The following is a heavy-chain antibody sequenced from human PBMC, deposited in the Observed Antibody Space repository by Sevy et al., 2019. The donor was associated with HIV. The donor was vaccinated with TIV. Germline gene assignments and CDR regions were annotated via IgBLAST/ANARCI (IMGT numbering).Heavy chain of an antibody. D-gene: IGHD3-22*01. CDR3: ARGGYYYENAAYDALDS. Sequence: GGSLRLSCAATGFSFSSYAMHWVRQAPGKGLEWVAYIWCDGGNQDYGDSVKGRFTISRDNSKNTLYLQMNNVRVEDTAVYYCARGGYYYENAAYDALDSWGQGTLVTVSS. V-gene: IGHV3-30*02. J-gene: IGHJ4*02. CDR2: IWCDGGNQ. CDR1: GFSFSSYA.